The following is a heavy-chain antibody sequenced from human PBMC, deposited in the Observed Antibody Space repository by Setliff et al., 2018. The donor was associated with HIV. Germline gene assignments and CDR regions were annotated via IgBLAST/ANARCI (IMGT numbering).Heavy chain of an antibody. Sequence: SETLSLTCAVYGGSFSGYYWSWIRQPPGKGLEWIGEINHSGSANYNPSLKSRVTMSLDTSNNQISLRLSSVTAADTAMYYCVRDDYGYNGKGFDYWGPGTLVTVSS. V-gene: IGHV4-34*01. D-gene: IGHD4-17*01. CDR1: GGSFSGYY. CDR2: INHSGSA. CDR3: VRDDYGYNGKGFDY. J-gene: IGHJ4*02.